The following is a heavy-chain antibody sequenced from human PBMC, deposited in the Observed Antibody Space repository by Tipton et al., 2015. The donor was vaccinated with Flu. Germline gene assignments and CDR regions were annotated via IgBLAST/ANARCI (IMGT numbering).Heavy chain of an antibody. V-gene: IGHV4-38-2*02. CDR3: ATTTYFYGSGSHDY. Sequence: TLSLTCTISGDSISGDYYWGWIRQPPGKGLQWIGNVFHTGSTYHNPSLKSRVAISLDTFKNQFSLKLTSVTAADTAVYYCATTTYFYGSGSHDYWGQGTLVTVSS. CDR2: VFHTGST. J-gene: IGHJ4*02. D-gene: IGHD3-10*01. CDR1: GDSISGDYY.